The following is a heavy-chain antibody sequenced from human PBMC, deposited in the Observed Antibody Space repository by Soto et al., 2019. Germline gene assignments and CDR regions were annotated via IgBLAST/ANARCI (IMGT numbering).Heavy chain of an antibody. CDR1: GGSISSGGYY. D-gene: IGHD3-3*01. Sequence: PSETLSLTCTVSGGSISSGGYYWSWIRQHPGKGLEWIGYIYYSGSTYYNPSLKSRVTMSVDTSKNQFSLKLSSVTAADTAVYYCARVRGITIFGVVIASGLRPYYFDYWGQGTLVTVSS. V-gene: IGHV4-31*03. CDR3: ARVRGITIFGVVIASGLRPYYFDY. CDR2: IYYSGST. J-gene: IGHJ4*02.